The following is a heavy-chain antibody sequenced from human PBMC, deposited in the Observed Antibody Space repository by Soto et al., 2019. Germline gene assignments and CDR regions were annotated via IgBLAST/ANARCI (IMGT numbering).Heavy chain of an antibody. CDR2: INWNGGST. CDR3: ARESCSGGSCYWVS. D-gene: IGHD2-15*01. J-gene: IGHJ5*01. Sequence: EVQLVESGGGVVRPGGSLRLSCAASGFTFDDYGMSWVRQAPGKGLEWVSGINWNGGSTGYADSVKGRFTISRDKAKKSLYLQMNSLRAEDTALYHRARESCSGGSCYWVSWGQGTLVTGSS. V-gene: IGHV3-20*01. CDR1: GFTFDDYG.